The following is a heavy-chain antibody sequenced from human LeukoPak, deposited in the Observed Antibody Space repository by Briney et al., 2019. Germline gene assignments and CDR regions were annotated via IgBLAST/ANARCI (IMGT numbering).Heavy chain of an antibody. J-gene: IGHJ4*02. CDR2: IYYSGST. V-gene: IGHV4-39*01. CDR1: GGSISSSSYY. D-gene: IGHD4-23*01. Sequence: SETLSLTCTVSGGSISSSSYYWGWIRQPPGKGLEWIGSIYYSGSTYYNPSLKSRVTISVDKSKNRFSLKLSSVTAADTAVYYCARGTVVLYYFDYWGQGTLVTVSS. CDR3: ARGTVVLYYFDY.